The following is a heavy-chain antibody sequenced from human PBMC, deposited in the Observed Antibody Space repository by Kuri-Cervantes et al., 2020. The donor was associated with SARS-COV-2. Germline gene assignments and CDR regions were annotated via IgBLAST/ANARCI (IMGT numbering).Heavy chain of an antibody. CDR2: ISYDGSNK. Sequence: GESLKISCAASGFTFSSYGMHWVRQAPGKGLEWVAVISYDGSNKYYADSVKGRFTISRDNSKNTLYLQMNSLRAEDMAVYYCAKDAGDKGMDVWGQGTTVTVSS. CDR1: GFTFSSYG. V-gene: IGHV3-30*18. CDR3: AKDAGDKGMDV. J-gene: IGHJ6*02.